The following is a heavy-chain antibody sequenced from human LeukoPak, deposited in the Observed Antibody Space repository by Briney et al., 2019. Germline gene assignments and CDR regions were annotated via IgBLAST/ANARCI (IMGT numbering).Heavy chain of an antibody. Sequence: GGSLRLSCATSGFTVSSNYMNWVRQAPGKGLEWVSYISSSSSTIYYADSVKGRFTISRDNAKNSLYLQMNSLRAEDTAVYYCARSTYSSSSDWFDPWGQGTLVTVSS. J-gene: IGHJ5*02. CDR2: ISSSSSTI. V-gene: IGHV3-48*01. D-gene: IGHD6-6*01. CDR1: GFTVSSNY. CDR3: ARSTYSSSSDWFDP.